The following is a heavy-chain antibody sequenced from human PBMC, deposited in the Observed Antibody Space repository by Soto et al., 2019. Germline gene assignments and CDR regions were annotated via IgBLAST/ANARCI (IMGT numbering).Heavy chain of an antibody. CDR3: ARDEDYVGSRGGMDV. CDR2: IYYSGST. J-gene: IGHJ6*02. D-gene: IGHD4-17*01. V-gene: IGHV4-31*03. CDR1: GGSVNNANYF. Sequence: QVRLEESGPGLVKPSETLSLICSVSGGSVNNANYFWNWIRHHPENGLEWIGYIYYSGSTLYNPSFKTRACLSIDTSKNQCSLRLNSVTVADTAVYFCARDEDYVGSRGGMDVWGRGTTVTVSS.